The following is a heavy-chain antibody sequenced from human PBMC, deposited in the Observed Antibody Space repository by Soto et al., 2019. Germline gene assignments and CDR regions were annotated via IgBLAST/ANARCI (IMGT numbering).Heavy chain of an antibody. CDR3: ARQVYGDYLGGNWFDP. CDR1: GGSISDTRYY. D-gene: IGHD4-17*01. CDR2: ISHDGHA. J-gene: IGHJ5*02. Sequence: LSLTCSVLGGSISDTRYYWGWIRQSPEKGLEWIGSISHDGHAYYNPSLKSRVTLFADTSRNQFSLKMKSVTVADTALYFCARQVYGDYLGGNWFDPWGQGALVTVSS. V-gene: IGHV4-39*01.